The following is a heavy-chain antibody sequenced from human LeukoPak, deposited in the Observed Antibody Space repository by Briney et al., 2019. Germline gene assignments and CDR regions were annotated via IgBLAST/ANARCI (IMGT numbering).Heavy chain of an antibody. CDR2: HRSNGGST. D-gene: IGHD6-19*01. Sequence: GGSLRLSCVASGLTFSSHSMHWVRQAPGKGLEYVSGHRSNGGSTYFAKSVRGRFTISRDNSKNTLDLQMGSLRAEDMAVYYCARRGSGWEFDYWGQGTLVTVSS. V-gene: IGHV3-64*01. CDR1: GLTFSSHS. CDR3: ARRGSGWEFDY. J-gene: IGHJ4*02.